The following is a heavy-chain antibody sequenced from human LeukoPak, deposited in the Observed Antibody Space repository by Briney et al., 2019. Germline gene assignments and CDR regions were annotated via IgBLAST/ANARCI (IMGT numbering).Heavy chain of an antibody. D-gene: IGHD2-2*01. Sequence: PGESLRLSCAASGFTFSSYAMKWVRQAPGKGLEWVSAISRTSAYTYYSDSVKGRFTISRDNAKNSVYLQIDSLRAEDTAVYYCARDERRYCSDSSCYPGDYWGQGTLVTVSS. J-gene: IGHJ4*02. CDR1: GFTFSSYA. V-gene: IGHV3-21*01. CDR2: ISRTSAYT. CDR3: ARDERRYCSDSSCYPGDY.